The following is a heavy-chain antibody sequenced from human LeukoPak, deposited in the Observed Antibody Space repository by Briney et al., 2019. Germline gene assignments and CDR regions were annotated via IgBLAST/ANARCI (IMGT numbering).Heavy chain of an antibody. CDR2: INPNSGGT. Sequence: GASVKVSCKASGYTFTGYYMHWVRQAPGQGLEWMGWINPNSGGTNYAQKFQGRVTMTRNTSISTAYMELSSLRSEDTAVYYCARGYHGERFDYWGQGTLVTVSS. J-gene: IGHJ4*02. CDR1: GYTFTGYY. CDR3: ARGYHGERFDY. D-gene: IGHD2-2*01. V-gene: IGHV1-2*02.